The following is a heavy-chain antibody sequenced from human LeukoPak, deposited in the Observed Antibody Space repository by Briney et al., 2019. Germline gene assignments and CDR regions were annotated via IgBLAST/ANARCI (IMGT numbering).Heavy chain of an antibody. CDR3: AKDLMATVTTPFGC. D-gene: IGHD4-17*01. CDR1: GFTFSNYA. J-gene: IGHJ4*02. CDR2: MSGSGGST. Sequence: PGGSLRLSCAASGFTFSNYAMSWVRQAPGKGLEWVSAMSGSGGSTSYADSVKGRFAISRDNSKNTLYLQMNSLRAEDTAIYYCAKDLMATVTTPFGCWGQGTLVTVSS. V-gene: IGHV3-23*01.